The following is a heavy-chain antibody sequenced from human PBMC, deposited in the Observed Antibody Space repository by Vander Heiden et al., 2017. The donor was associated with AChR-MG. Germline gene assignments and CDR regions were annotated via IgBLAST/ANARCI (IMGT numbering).Heavy chain of an antibody. CDR2: ISWNSGSI. J-gene: IGHJ1*01. D-gene: IGHD6-19*01. V-gene: IGHV3-9*01. Sequence: EVQRHASGRGLVHSGRSLRLPLPAPGSPFADDAMHWVRQAPGKGLEWVSGISWNSGSIGYADSVKGRFTISRDNAKNSLYLQMNSLRAEDTALYYCAKGGEQWLVPTEFQHWGQGTLVTVSS. CDR3: AKGGEQWLVPTEFQH. CDR1: GSPFADDA.